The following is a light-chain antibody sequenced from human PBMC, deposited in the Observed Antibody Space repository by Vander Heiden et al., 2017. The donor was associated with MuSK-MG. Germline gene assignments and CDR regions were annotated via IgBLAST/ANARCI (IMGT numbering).Light chain of an antibody. CDR2: SNN. CDR3: AAWDDSLNGWV. J-gene: IGLJ3*02. Sequence: SVLTQPPSPSVTPGQRVTISCSGSSSNIGSNTVNWYQQLPGTAPKLLIYSNNQRPSGVPDRFSGSKSGTSASLAISGLQAEEEADYYCAAWDDSLNGWVFGGGTKLTVL. V-gene: IGLV1-44*01. CDR1: SSNIGSNT.